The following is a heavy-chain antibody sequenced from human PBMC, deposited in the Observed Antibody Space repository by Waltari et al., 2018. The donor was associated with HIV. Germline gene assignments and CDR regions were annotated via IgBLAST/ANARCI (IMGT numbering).Heavy chain of an antibody. J-gene: IGHJ4*02. CDR3: ARDGVAAGIYFDK. Sequence: EVQLVESGGGLVQPGGSLRLSCAASGFTFSDPWMSWVRQAPGKGLEWVANINQDGGEKNYLDSVKGRFTISRDNAKNSLYLQLNSLRAEDTAVYYCARDGVAAGIYFDKWGQGTLVTVSS. V-gene: IGHV3-7*01. CDR1: GFTFSDPW. CDR2: INQDGGEK. D-gene: IGHD6-13*01.